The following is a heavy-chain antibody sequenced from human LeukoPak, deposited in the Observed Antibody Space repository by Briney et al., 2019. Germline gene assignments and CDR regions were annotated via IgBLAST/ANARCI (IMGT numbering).Heavy chain of an antibody. Sequence: ASVKVSCKASGYTFTSYAMNWVRQAPGQGLEWMGWINTNTGNPTYAQGFTGRFVFSLDTSVSTAYLQINSLKAEDTAVYYCARDRSGGGVTGPFDCWGQETLVTVSS. V-gene: IGHV7-4-1*02. CDR1: GYTFTSYA. CDR2: INTNTGNP. CDR3: ARDRSGGGVTGPFDC. D-gene: IGHD3-10*01. J-gene: IGHJ4*02.